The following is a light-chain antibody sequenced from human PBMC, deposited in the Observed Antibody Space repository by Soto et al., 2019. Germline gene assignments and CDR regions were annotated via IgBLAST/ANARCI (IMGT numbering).Light chain of an antibody. Sequence: QSALTQPASVSGSPGQSITISCTGTSSDVGGYNYVSWYQQHPGNAPKLMIYDVSNRPSGLSNRFSGSKSGNTASLTISGLQAEDEADYYCRSYTSSNTLVFGGGTKVTVL. CDR2: DVS. CDR1: SSDVGGYNY. CDR3: RSYTSSNTLV. J-gene: IGLJ2*01. V-gene: IGLV2-14*01.